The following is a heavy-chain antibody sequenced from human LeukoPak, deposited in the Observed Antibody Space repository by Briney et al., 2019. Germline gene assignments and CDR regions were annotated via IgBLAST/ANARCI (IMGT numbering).Heavy chain of an antibody. CDR2: IYYSGST. CDR3: ARDVGSRMVRGVIDAWFDP. V-gene: IGHV4-59*01. CDR1: GGSISRYY. J-gene: IGHJ5*02. D-gene: IGHD3-10*01. Sequence: SETLSLTCTVSGGSISRYYWSWIRQPPGKGLEWIGYIYYSGSTNYNPSLKSRVTISVDTSKNRFSLKLSSVTAADTAVYYCARDVGSRMVRGVIDAWFDPWGQGTLVSVSS.